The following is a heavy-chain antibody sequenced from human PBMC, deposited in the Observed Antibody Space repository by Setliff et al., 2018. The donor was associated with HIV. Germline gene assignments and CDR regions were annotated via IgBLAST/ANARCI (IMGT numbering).Heavy chain of an antibody. CDR2: VFYTGFA. D-gene: IGHD5-12*01. J-gene: IGHJ4*02. V-gene: IGHV4-59*08. CDR3: ARQVSIPGVAITPVDY. CDR1: GDSIRGYY. Sequence: PSETLSLTCTVSGDSIRGYYWSWIRQPPGKGLEWMGHVFYTGFAAYNPSLKSRLTISVDTSKSQFSLRLTSVTAADTAIYYCARQVSIPGVAITPVDYWGQGALGTSPQ.